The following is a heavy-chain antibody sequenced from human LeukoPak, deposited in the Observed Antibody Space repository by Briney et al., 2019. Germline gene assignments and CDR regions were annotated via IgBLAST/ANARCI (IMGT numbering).Heavy chain of an antibody. CDR1: GFSFSVYA. J-gene: IGHJ4*02. CDR2: ISHSGENT. Sequence: GGSLRLSCAASGFSFSVYAMSWVRQAPGKGLEWVSAISHSGENTYYADSVKGRFTISRDNSKNMLYLQMNSLRAEDTAVYYCARDLGSSNYWGQGTLVTVSS. CDR3: ARDLGSSNY. D-gene: IGHD6-19*01. V-gene: IGHV3-23*01.